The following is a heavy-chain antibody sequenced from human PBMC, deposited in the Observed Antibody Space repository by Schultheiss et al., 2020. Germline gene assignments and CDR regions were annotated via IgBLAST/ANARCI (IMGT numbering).Heavy chain of an antibody. V-gene: IGHV4-39*07. CDR1: GGSISSSSYY. Sequence: SETLSLTCTVSGGSISSSSYYWGWIRQPPGKGLEWIGEINHSGSTNYNPSLKSRVTISVDTSKNQFSLKLSSVTAADTAVYYCATRVRDKEPAAPFDYWGQGTLVTVSS. D-gene: IGHD2-2*01. CDR2: INHSGST. J-gene: IGHJ4*02. CDR3: ATRVRDKEPAAPFDY.